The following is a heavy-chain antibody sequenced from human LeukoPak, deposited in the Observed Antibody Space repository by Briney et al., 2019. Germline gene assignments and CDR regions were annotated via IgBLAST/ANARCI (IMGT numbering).Heavy chain of an antibody. CDR1: GYNFTSYW. D-gene: IGHD3-10*01. CDR3: ARGSDYYSLAV. Sequence: GESLKISCMGSGYNFTSYWITWVRQMPGKGLDWMGRIDPSDSYTKYSPSFQGHVTISADKSISTASLQWNSLKASDTAMYYCARGSDYYSLAVWGPGTTVTVSS. V-gene: IGHV5-10-1*01. J-gene: IGHJ6*02. CDR2: IDPSDSYT.